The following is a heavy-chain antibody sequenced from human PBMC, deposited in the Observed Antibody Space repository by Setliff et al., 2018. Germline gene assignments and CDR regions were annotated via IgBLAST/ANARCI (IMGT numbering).Heavy chain of an antibody. V-gene: IGHV4-31*03. CDR3: ARVADGSGSFYLGFDY. CDR1: GDSISSGSYY. CDR2: IFHSGST. J-gene: IGHJ4*02. D-gene: IGHD3-10*01. Sequence: PSETLSLTCTASGDSISSGSYYWNWIRQHPEKGLEWLGYIFHSGSTHYNSSLKSRITISIDTSKNHFSLELNSVTAADSAVYYCARVADGSGSFYLGFDYWGQGILVTVSS.